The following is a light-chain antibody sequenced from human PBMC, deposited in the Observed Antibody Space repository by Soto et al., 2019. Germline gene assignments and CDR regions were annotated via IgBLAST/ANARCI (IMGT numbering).Light chain of an antibody. CDR2: EGT. CDR3: SSSTNTNTLVI. Sequence: QSALTQPASVSGSPGQSVTISCTGTSSYIGRYKFVSWFQQHPGKAPKLLIFEGTNRPSGVSNRFSGSKSGNTASLTISGLQAEDEAIYFCSSSTNTNTLVIFGGGTKVTVL. CDR1: SSYIGRYKF. J-gene: IGLJ2*01. V-gene: IGLV2-14*01.